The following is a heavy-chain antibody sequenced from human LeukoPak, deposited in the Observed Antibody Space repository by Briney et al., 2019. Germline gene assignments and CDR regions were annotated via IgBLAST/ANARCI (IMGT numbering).Heavy chain of an antibody. CDR2: ISGSGDNT. CDR1: GFSFSSYV. V-gene: IGHV3-23*01. J-gene: IGHJ4*02. Sequence: GGSLRLSCAASGFSFSSYVMSWVRQAPGKGLEWVSSISGSGDNTYYAESVKGRFTISRDNSKNTLFLQMNSLRAEDTAVFYCAKRSGYTTGWFFDFWGQGTLVTVSS. CDR3: AKRSGYTTGWFFDF. D-gene: IGHD6-19*01.